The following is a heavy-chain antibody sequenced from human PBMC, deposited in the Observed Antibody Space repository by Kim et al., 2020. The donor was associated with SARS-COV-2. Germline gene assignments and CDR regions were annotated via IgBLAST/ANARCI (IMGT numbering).Heavy chain of an antibody. CDR2: INPNSGGT. D-gene: IGHD6-13*01. CDR1: GYTFTGYY. J-gene: IGHJ5*02. V-gene: IGHV1-2*02. CDR3: ARDRARVQPFDP. Sequence: ASVKVSCKASGYTFTGYYMHWVRQAPGQGLEWMGWINPNSGGTNYAQKFQGRVTMTRDTSISTAYMELSRLRSDDTAVYYCARDRARVQPFDPWGQGTLVTVSS.